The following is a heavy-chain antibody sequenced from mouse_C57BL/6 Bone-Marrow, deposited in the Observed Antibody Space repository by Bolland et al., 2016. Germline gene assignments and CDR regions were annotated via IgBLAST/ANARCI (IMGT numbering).Heavy chain of an antibody. D-gene: IGHD1-1*01. Sequence: TNYNEKFKSKATLTVDKSSSTVYMQLSSLTSEDSAVCYCARRLITTVVAQAMDYWGQGTS. CDR3: ARRLITTVVAQAMDY. CDR2: T. V-gene: IGHV1-53*01. J-gene: IGHJ4*01.